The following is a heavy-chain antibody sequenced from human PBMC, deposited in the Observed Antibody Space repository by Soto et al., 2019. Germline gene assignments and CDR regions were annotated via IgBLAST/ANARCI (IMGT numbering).Heavy chain of an antibody. J-gene: IGHJ5*02. V-gene: IGHV3-7*01. D-gene: IGHD6-25*01. CDR1: GFTFGDYW. CDR3: VREGDSGFFS. Sequence: EVQLVESGGGLVQPGGSLRLSCATSGFTFGDYWMSWVRQAPGKRLEWVANTKQDESEKYYVGSVKGRFTISRDNAKNSLYLQMNSLRDEDTAVYFCVREGDSGFFSWGQGTLVTVSS. CDR2: TKQDESEK.